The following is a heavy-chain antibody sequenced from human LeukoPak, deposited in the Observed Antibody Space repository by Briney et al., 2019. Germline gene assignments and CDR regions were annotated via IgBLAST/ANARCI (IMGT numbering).Heavy chain of an antibody. J-gene: IGHJ5*02. D-gene: IGHD1-26*01. CDR1: GGSISSYY. V-gene: IGHV4-59*01. Sequence: SETLSLTCAVSGGSISSYYWSWIRQPPGKGLEWIGYIYYSGSTNYNPSLKSRVTISVDTSKNQFSLKLSSVTAADTAVYYCASTLEGATTWFDPWGQGTLVTVSS. CDR2: IYYSGST. CDR3: ASTLEGATTWFDP.